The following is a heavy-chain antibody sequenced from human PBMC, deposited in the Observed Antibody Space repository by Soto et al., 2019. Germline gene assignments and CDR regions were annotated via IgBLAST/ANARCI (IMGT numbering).Heavy chain of an antibody. Sequence: PSETLSLTCTVSGGSISSGGYYWSWIRQHPGKGLEWIGYIYYSGSTYYNPSLKSRVTISVDTSKNQFSLKLSSVTAADTAVYYCAREASKYGDYPTLLDYWGQGTLVTVSS. V-gene: IGHV4-31*03. CDR3: AREASKYGDYPTLLDY. J-gene: IGHJ4*02. CDR2: IYYSGST. CDR1: GGSISSGGYY. D-gene: IGHD4-17*01.